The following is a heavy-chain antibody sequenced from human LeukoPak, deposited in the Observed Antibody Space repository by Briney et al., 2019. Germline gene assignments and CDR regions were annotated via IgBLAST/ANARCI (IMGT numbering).Heavy chain of an antibody. CDR1: GGTFSSYA. J-gene: IGHJ4*02. CDR3: RLGYCSSTSCRRVEGFDY. CDR2: IIPILGIA. Sequence: GSSVKVSCKASGGTFSSYAISWVRQAPGQGLEWMGRIIPILGIANYAQKFQGRVTITADKSTSTAYMELSSLRSEDTAVYYCRLGYCSSTSCRRVEGFDYWGQGTLVTVSS. V-gene: IGHV1-69*04. D-gene: IGHD2-2*01.